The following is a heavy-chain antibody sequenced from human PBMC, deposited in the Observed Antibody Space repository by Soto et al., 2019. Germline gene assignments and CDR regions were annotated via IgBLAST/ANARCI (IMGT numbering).Heavy chain of an antibody. Sequence: PWGSMRLSCAASGFPFSSYWMSWVRTAPGKGLEWVANIKQDGSEKYYVDSVKGRFTISRDNAKNSLYLQMNSLRAEDTAVYYCARDMFGVVNPYIDYWGQGTLVTVSS. J-gene: IGHJ4*02. CDR1: GFPFSSYW. CDR3: ARDMFGVVNPYIDY. D-gene: IGHD3-3*01. V-gene: IGHV3-7*05. CDR2: IKQDGSEK.